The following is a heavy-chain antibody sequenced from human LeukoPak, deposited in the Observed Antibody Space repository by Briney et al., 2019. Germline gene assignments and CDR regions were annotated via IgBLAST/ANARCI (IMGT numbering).Heavy chain of an antibody. CDR3: ARDLAGATSYFVY. CDR2: INPSGGST. Sequence: ASVKVSCKASGYTFITYYMHWVRQAPGQGLEWMGIINPSGGSTSYAQKFQGRVTMTRDTSTSTVYMELSSLRSEDTAVYYCARDLAGATSYFVYWGQGTLVTVSS. CDR1: GYTFITYY. J-gene: IGHJ4*02. V-gene: IGHV1-46*01. D-gene: IGHD1-26*01.